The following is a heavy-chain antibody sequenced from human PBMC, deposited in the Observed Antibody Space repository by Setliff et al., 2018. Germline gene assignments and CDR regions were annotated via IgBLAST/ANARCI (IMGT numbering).Heavy chain of an antibody. J-gene: IGHJ6*03. CDR2: IFYTGST. Sequence: SETLSLTCTVSGASISSSRDYWGWIRQPPGKGLEWIGSIFYTGSTYYSPSLKSRVTMSIDTSKNQFSLNLNSVTAADTAVYYCARQPYSTTYYYYYYYMDVWGKGTTVTVSS. CDR1: GASISSSRDY. D-gene: IGHD6-13*01. V-gene: IGHV4-39*01. CDR3: ARQPYSTTYYYYYYYMDV.